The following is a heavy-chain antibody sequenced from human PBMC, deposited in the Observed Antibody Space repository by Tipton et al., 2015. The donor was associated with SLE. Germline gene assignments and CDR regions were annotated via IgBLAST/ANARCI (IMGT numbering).Heavy chain of an antibody. V-gene: IGHV4-4*07. J-gene: IGHJ4*02. CDR1: GGSISSYY. Sequence: TLSLTCTVSGGSISSYYWSWIRQPAGGGLEWIGRIYTNENTNYNPSLKSRVTMSVDTSKNHFSLKLISVTAADTAVYYCARLEYSGSYSRDYWGQGTLVTVSS. CDR3: ARLEYSGSYSRDY. CDR2: IYTNENT. D-gene: IGHD1-26*01.